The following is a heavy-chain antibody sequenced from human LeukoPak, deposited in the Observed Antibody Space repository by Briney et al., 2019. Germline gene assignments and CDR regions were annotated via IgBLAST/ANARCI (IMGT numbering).Heavy chain of an antibody. CDR1: SGSISSYY. CDR2: IYYSGST. V-gene: IGHV4-59*01. J-gene: IGHJ4*02. Sequence: PSETLSLTCTVSSGSISSYYWSWIRQPPGKGLEWIGYIYYSGSTNYNPSLKSRVTISVDTSKNQFSLKLSSVTAADTAVYYCARERWNDGTNDYWGQGTLVTVSS. D-gene: IGHD1-1*01. CDR3: ARERWNDGTNDY.